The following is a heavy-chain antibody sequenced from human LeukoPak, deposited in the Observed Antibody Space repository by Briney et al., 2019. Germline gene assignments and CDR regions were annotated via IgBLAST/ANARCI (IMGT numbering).Heavy chain of an antibody. CDR2: ITSSGSIT. Sequence: GGSLRLSCTASGFTFSDHYMSWFSLSPGKGLEWLSYITSSGSITDYADSVKGRFTISRDNAKNTMFLQMNSLRPEDTAVYYCARDPDYGDPEWGQGTLVTVSS. V-gene: IGHV3-11*01. J-gene: IGHJ4*02. D-gene: IGHD4-17*01. CDR1: GFTFSDHY. CDR3: ARDPDYGDPE.